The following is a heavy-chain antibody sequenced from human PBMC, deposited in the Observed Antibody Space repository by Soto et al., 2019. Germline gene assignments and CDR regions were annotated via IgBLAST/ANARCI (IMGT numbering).Heavy chain of an antibody. CDR1: GFTFSSYA. CDR3: AKDLAVDLGAFDI. Sequence: GGSLRLSCAASGFTFSSYAMSWVRQAPGKGLEWVSAISGSGGSTYYADSVKGRFTISRDNSKNTLYLQMISLRAEDTAVYYCAKDLAVDLGAFDIWGQGTMVTVSS. V-gene: IGHV3-23*01. CDR2: ISGSGGST. J-gene: IGHJ3*02. D-gene: IGHD2-15*01.